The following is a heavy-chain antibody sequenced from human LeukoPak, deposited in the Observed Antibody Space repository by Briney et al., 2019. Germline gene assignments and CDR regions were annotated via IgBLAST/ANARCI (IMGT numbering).Heavy chain of an antibody. Sequence: PGGSLRLSCAASGFTFSSYSMNWVRQAPGKGLEWVSSISSSSSYIYYADSVKGRFTISRDNAKNSLYLQMNSLRAEDTAVYYCARERSSYSSSSMVYYYYMDVWGKGTTVTVSS. CDR2: ISSSSSYI. D-gene: IGHD6-6*01. J-gene: IGHJ6*03. CDR1: GFTFSSYS. V-gene: IGHV3-21*01. CDR3: ARERSSYSSSSMVYYYYMDV.